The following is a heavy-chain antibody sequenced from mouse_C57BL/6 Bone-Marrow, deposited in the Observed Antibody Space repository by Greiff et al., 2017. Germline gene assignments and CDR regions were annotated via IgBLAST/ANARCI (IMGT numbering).Heavy chain of an antibody. CDR3: ARARVHYWSMDY. CDR1: GFTFSDYG. V-gene: IGHV5-17*01. J-gene: IGHJ4*01. Sequence: EVQRVESGGGLVKPGGSLKLSCAASGFTFSDYGMHWVRQAPEKGLEWVAYISSGSSTISYADTVKGRFTITRDNAKNTLFLQMNSLRSEDTAMYYCARARVHYWSMDYWGQGTSVTVSS. CDR2: ISSGSSTI. D-gene: IGHD1-1*01.